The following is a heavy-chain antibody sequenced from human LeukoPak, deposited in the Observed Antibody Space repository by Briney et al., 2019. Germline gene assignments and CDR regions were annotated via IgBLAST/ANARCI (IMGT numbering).Heavy chain of an antibody. CDR2: IYHSGST. Sequence: KPSETLSLTCTVSGGSISSSSYYWGWIRQPPGKGLEWIGNIYHSGSTYYNPSLKSRVTISVDTSKNQFSLKLTSVTAADTAVYYCARVDHYDFWVFPWGQGTLVTVSS. J-gene: IGHJ5*02. CDR3: ARVDHYDFWVFP. V-gene: IGHV4-39*07. D-gene: IGHD3-3*01. CDR1: GGSISSSSYY.